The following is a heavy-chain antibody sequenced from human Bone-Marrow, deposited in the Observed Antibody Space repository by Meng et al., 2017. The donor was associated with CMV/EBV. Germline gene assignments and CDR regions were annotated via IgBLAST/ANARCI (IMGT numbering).Heavy chain of an antibody. CDR3: ASEVPHTSYYKY. D-gene: IGHD2-2*01. CDR1: GDSISTTNYY. V-gene: IGHV4-39*07. J-gene: IGHJ4*02. Sequence: CAVSGDSISTTNYYWVWVRQPPGEGLEWIGSVSYSGRAYYSPSLRSRVTLSVDTSKNQFSLKLSSVTAADTAVYYCASEVPHTSYYKYWGQGTLVTVSS. CDR2: VSYSGRA.